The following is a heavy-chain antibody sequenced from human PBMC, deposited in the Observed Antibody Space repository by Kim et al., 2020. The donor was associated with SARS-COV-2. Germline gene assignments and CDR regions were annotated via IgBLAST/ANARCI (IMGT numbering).Heavy chain of an antibody. Sequence: SDSYTHYSPSFQGHVTISADKSISTAYLQWSSLKASDTAMYYCATHMDYWGQGTLVTVSS. CDR2: SDSYT. CDR3: ATHMDY. V-gene: IGHV5-10-1*01. J-gene: IGHJ4*02.